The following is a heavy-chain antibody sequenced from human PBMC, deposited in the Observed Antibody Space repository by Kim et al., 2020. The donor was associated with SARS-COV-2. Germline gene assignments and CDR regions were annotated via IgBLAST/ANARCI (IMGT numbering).Heavy chain of an antibody. Sequence: ASVKVSCKASGYTFTSYYMHWVRQAPGQGLEWMGIINPSGGSTSYAQKFQGRVTMTRDTSTSTVYMELSSLRSEDTAVYYCARDPEEQWLDRLYYYYYYGMDVWGQGTTVTVPS. CDR2: INPSGGST. CDR3: ARDPEEQWLDRLYYYYYYGMDV. D-gene: IGHD6-19*01. CDR1: GYTFTSYY. V-gene: IGHV1-46*01. J-gene: IGHJ6*02.